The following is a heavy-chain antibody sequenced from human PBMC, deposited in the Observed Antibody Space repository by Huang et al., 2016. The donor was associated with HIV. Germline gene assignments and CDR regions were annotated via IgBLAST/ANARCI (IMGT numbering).Heavy chain of an antibody. CDR3: ARDHHDFWRGYRRMYFFDH. D-gene: IGHD3-3*01. CDR2: MDYSGGT. CDR1: GGSISTHY. J-gene: IGHJ4*02. Sequence: QVQLQGSGPGLVKPSETLSLTCTVSGGSISTHYWSWNRQPPGKGLEWIGGMDYSGGTNYSPSLKSRVTIVLDTSKNQFSLRVNSVTAADTAMYYCARDHHDFWRGYRRMYFFDHWGQGTLVTVSS. V-gene: IGHV4-59*11.